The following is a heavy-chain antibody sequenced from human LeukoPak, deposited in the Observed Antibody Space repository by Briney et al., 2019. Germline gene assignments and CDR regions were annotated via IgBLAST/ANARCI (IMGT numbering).Heavy chain of an antibody. CDR1: GFTFSTYE. J-gene: IGHJ4*02. Sequence: GGSLSLSCAASGFTFSTYEMNWVRQAPGKGLEWVSYISSSGNTIYYADSVKGRFTISRDNAKNSLYLQMNSLRAEDTAVYYCATDFCGGDCYSTWGQGTLVTVSS. D-gene: IGHD2-21*02. CDR3: ATDFCGGDCYST. V-gene: IGHV3-48*03. CDR2: ISSSGNTI.